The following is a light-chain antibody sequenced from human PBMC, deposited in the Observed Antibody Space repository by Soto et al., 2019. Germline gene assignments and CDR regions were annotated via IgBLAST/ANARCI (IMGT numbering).Light chain of an antibody. V-gene: IGLV4-69*02. CDR2: LNSDGSH. CDR1: SGHSSYA. CDR3: PTWGTGVV. J-gene: IGLJ2*01. Sequence: QSVLTQSPSASASLGASVKLTCTLSSGHSSYAIAWHQQQPEKGPRYLMKLNSDGSHSKGDGIPDRFSGSSSGAERYLTISRLQSEDEADYYCPTWGTGVVFGGGTKLTVL.